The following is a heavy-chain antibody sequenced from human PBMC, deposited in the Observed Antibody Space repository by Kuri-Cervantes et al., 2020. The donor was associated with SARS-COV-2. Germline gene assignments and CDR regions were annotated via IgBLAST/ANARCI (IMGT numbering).Heavy chain of an antibody. CDR1: NGSISSYY. D-gene: IGHD5-24*01. CDR3: ARGPGYNGYYYMDV. J-gene: IGHJ6*03. V-gene: IGHV4-34*01. CDR2: ITHRGDT. Sequence: GSLRLSCTVSNGSISSYYWSWIRQPPGKGLERIGEITHRGDTIYNMSLKSRVTISVDTSKKQFSLDLRSVTAADTAIYYCARGPGYNGYYYMDVWGNGTTVTVSS.